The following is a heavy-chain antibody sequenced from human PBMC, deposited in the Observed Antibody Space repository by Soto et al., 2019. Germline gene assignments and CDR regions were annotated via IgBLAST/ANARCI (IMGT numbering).Heavy chain of an antibody. V-gene: IGHV3-23*01. CDR3: AKDRESSTWGTIFDY. J-gene: IGHJ4*02. CDR1: GFTFTTYA. Sequence: EVQLLESGGDLVQPGGSLRLSCEASGFTFTTYAMNWVRQAPGKGLEWVAAISTGGGDTYYADSVKGRFTISRDNSKNTLYLQMNSLRVEDTAVYYCAKDRESSTWGTIFDYGGQGTLVTVSS. CDR2: ISTGGGDT. D-gene: IGHD6-13*01.